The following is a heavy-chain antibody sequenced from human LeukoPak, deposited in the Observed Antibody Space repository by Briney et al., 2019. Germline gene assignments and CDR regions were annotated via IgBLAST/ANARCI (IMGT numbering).Heavy chain of an antibody. Sequence: SVKVSCKASGGTFSSYAISWVRQAPGQGLEWMGGIIPIFGTANYAQKFQGRVTITADESTSTAYMELSSLRSEDTAVYYCARDPYYYDSNSAEVWGQGTMVTVSS. CDR3: ARDPYYYDSNSAEV. V-gene: IGHV1-69*13. CDR1: GGTFSSYA. CDR2: IIPIFGTA. D-gene: IGHD3-22*01. J-gene: IGHJ3*01.